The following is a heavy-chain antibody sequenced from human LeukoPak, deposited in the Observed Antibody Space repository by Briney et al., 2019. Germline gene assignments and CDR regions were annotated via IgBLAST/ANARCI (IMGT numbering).Heavy chain of an antibody. CDR3: AREAPAVAGTKDWFDP. CDR2: ISSSSSYI. D-gene: IGHD6-19*01. Sequence: GGSLRLSCAASGFTFSNYNMNLVRQAPGKGLEWVSSISSSSSYIYYADSVKGRFTISRDNAKNSLYLQMNSLRAEDTAVYYCAREAPAVAGTKDWFDPWGQGTLVTVSS. J-gene: IGHJ5*02. V-gene: IGHV3-21*01. CDR1: GFTFSNYN.